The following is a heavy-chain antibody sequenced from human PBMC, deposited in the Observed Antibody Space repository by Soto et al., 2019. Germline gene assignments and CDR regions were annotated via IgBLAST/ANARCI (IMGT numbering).Heavy chain of an antibody. D-gene: IGHD2-8*01. Sequence: GGSLRLSCAASGYTFRSYGMQWGRQAPSKGLEGVAVVWDDGSKKYYADPLKGRFPISRDNSKNKLYLQMNSVRAEDRAVYYCVRDVWGDNHYYYYGMDFWGQGSTVTVSS. J-gene: IGHJ6*02. CDR1: GYTFRSYG. V-gene: IGHV3-33*01. CDR2: VWDDGSKK. CDR3: VRDVWGDNHYYYYGMDF.